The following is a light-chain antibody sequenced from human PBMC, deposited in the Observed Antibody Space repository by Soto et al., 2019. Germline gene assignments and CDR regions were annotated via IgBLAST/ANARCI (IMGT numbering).Light chain of an antibody. CDR2: GAS. V-gene: IGKV1-27*01. CDR3: QQYNSVPPT. Sequence: GARVTITCRASQNILDDLAWYQQNPGKPPNLLISGASTLQSGVSSRFSGSGSGTDFTLTISNLQPEDVATYYCQQYNSVPPTFGGGTKLEI. J-gene: IGKJ4*01. CDR1: QNILDD.